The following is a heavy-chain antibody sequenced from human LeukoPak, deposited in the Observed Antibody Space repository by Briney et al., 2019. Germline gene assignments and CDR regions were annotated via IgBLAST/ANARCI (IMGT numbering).Heavy chain of an antibody. D-gene: IGHD3-16*01. J-gene: IGHJ3*02. V-gene: IGHV3-30*02. CDR3: ATSIDWGDAFDI. CDR2: IRYDGGNK. CDR1: GFTFSSYG. Sequence: GGSLRLSCAASGFTFSSYGMHWVRQAPGKGLEWVAFIRYDGGNKYYADSVKGRFTISRDNSKNTLYLQTNSLRAEDTAVYYCATSIDWGDAFDIWGQGTMVTVSS.